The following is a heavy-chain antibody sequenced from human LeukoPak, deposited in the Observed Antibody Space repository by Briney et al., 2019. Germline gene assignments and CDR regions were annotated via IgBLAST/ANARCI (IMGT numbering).Heavy chain of an antibody. Sequence: ASVKVSCKAAGYTFTGYYMFWVRQAPGQGLEWMGRINPNSGGTNYAQKFQGRVTMTRDTSTSTAYMELSRLRFDDTAVYYCARGYCSGGSCYSVENWFDRWGQGTLVTVSS. CDR3: ARGYCSGGSCYSVENWFDR. CDR1: GYTFTGYY. J-gene: IGHJ5*02. D-gene: IGHD2-15*01. CDR2: INPNSGGT. V-gene: IGHV1-2*06.